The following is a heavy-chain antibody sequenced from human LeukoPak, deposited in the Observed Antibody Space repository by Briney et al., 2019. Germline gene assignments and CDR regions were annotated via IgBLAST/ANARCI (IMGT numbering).Heavy chain of an antibody. Sequence: SETLSLTCTVSGGSISSSSYYWGWIRQPPGTGLEWIGEINHSGSTNYNPSLKSRVTISVDTSKNQFSLKLSSVTAADTAVYYCAGYGDYFHYWGQGTLVTVSS. CDR1: GGSISSSSYY. CDR3: AGYGDYFHY. V-gene: IGHV4-39*07. D-gene: IGHD4-17*01. J-gene: IGHJ4*02. CDR2: INHSGST.